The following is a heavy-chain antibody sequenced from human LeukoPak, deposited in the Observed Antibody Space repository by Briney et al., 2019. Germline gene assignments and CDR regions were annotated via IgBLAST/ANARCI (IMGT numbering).Heavy chain of an antibody. J-gene: IGHJ4*02. D-gene: IGHD2-15*01. CDR1: GFAFNTYS. CDR3: ARAPHPYCSGGNCIYFDY. V-gene: IGHV3-21*01. CDR2: IFSSSTYI. Sequence: GGSLRLSCAASGFAFNTYSMNWVRQAPGKGLEWVSFIFSSSTYIYYTDSVKGRFTISRDNSKNTLYLQMNSLRAEDTAVYYCARAPHPYCSGGNCIYFDYWGQGTLVTVSS.